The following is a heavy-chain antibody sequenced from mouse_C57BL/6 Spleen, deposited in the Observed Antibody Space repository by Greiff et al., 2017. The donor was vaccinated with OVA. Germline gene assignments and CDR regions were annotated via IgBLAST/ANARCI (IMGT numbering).Heavy chain of an antibody. CDR3: ARLLTYYFDY. CDR1: GYSFTSYY. D-gene: IGHD4-1*01. CDR2: IYPGSGNT. Sequence: VQLQESGPELVKPGASVKISCKASGYSFTSYYIHWVKQRPGQGLEWIGWIYPGSGNTKYNEKFKGKATLTADTSSSTAYMQLSSLTSEDSAVYYCARLLTYYFDYWGQGTTLTVSS. V-gene: IGHV1-66*01. J-gene: IGHJ2*01.